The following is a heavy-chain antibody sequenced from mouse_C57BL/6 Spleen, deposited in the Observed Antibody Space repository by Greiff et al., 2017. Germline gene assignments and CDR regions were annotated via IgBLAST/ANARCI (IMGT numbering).Heavy chain of an antibody. CDR1: GFTFSSYG. V-gene: IGHV5-6*01. CDR3: ARHSNSILYYFDY. CDR2: ISSGGSYP. J-gene: IGHJ2*01. D-gene: IGHD2-5*01. Sequence: EVNVVESGGDLVKPGGSLKLSCAASGFTFSSYGMSWVRQTPDKRLEWVATISSGGSYPYYPDSVKGRFTISRDNAKNTLYLQMSSLKSEDTAMYYCARHSNSILYYFDYWGQGTTLTVSS.